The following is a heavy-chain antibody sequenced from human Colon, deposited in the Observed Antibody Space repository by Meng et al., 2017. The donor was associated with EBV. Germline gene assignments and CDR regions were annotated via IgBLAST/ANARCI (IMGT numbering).Heavy chain of an antibody. CDR2: IYYSVST. V-gene: IGHV4-31*03. CDR3: ASLYGDSSVWYLAL. D-gene: IGHD4-17*01. J-gene: IGHJ2*01. CDR1: GRSIRRGNHY. Sequence: LRESRPERGEPLQHPALPLTFPGRSIRRGNHYWSWIGPHPGKGLEYIGYIYYSVSTHYNPSLKSRVIIPVDTSKNQFSLRLNSVTAADTAVYYCASLYGDSSVWYLALWGRGTLVTAPQ.